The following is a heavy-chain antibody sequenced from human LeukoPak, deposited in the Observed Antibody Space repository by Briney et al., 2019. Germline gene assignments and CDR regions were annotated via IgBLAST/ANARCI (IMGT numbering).Heavy chain of an antibody. J-gene: IGHJ4*02. CDR2: LSSSGSAF. D-gene: IGHD3-3*01. V-gene: IGHV3-48*04. Sequence: GGSLRLSCAASRFTFSSYSMNWVRQAPGKGLEWIAYLSSSGSAFSYPDSVKGRFTIARDNAKNSVYLEMNSLRADDTAVYYCARSARLMKGVVEVTALDDWGQGTLVTVSS. CDR3: ARSARLMKGVVEVTALDD. CDR1: RFTFSSYS.